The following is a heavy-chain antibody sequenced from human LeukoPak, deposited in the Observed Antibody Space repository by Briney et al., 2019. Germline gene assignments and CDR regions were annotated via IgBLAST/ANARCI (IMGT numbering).Heavy chain of an antibody. D-gene: IGHD3-10*01. V-gene: IGHV4-39*07. CDR3: ASRGGDV. CDR2: INHSGST. Sequence: SETLSLTCTVSGGSISSSSYYWGWIRQPPGKGLEWIGEINHSGSTNYNPSLKSRVTISVDTSKNQFSLKLSSVTAADTAVYYCASRGGDVWGKGTTVTISS. J-gene: IGHJ6*04. CDR1: GGSISSSSYY.